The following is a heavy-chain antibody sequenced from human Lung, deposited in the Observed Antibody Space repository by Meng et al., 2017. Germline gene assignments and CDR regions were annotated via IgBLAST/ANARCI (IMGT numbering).Heavy chain of an antibody. CDR1: GFNFSTHW. CDR3: ARGGVTTDD. D-gene: IGHD4-17*01. J-gene: IGHJ4*02. Sequence: DAELVGAGGGLVSPGGSLRLSIAASGFNFSTHWMHWVRQAPGKGLGWVSRITGDGSSTIYADSVQGRFTMSRDNAKNTLSLQMNSLKAEDTAVYYCARGGVTTDDWGQGTLVTVSS. V-gene: IGHV3-74*01. CDR2: ITGDGSST.